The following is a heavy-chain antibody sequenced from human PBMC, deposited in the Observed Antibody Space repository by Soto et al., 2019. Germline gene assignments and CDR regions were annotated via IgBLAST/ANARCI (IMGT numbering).Heavy chain of an antibody. CDR3: AKVAGYCSSTTCSRDYYHYYGMAV. CDR1: GFTFSTYG. CDR2: ISYGGGSK. Sequence: GGSLRLSCAASGFTFSTYGMHWVRQAPGKGLEWVAVISYGGGSKYYEDSVKGRFTISRDNPKNTLYLQMNSLRPEDTAVYYCAKVAGYCSSTTCSRDYYHYYGMAVWGQGTTVTVSS. D-gene: IGHD2-2*01. V-gene: IGHV3-30*18. J-gene: IGHJ6*02.